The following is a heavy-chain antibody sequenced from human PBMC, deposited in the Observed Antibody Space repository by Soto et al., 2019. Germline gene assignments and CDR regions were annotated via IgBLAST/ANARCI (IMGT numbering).Heavy chain of an antibody. D-gene: IGHD3-3*01. V-gene: IGHV4-4*02. CDR1: GGSISSSNW. CDR3: ARDGQRAYYDFWSGYYPADYYYYGMDV. J-gene: IGHJ6*02. CDR2: IYHSGST. Sequence: SETLSLTCAVSGGSISSSNWWSWVRQPPGKGLEWIGEIYHSGSTNYNPSLKSRVTISVDKSKNQFSLKLSSVTAADTAVYYCARDGQRAYYDFWSGYYPADYYYYGMDVWGQGTTGTVS.